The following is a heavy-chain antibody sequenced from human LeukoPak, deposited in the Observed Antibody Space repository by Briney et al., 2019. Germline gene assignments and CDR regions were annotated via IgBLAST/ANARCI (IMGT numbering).Heavy chain of an antibody. CDR3: ARAVAPAFWRGYYYYVDV. J-gene: IGHJ6*03. Sequence: PSETLSLTCTVSGGSISSYYWSWIRQPAGKGLEWIGRIYTSGSTNYNPSLKSRVTMSVDTSKNQFSLKLSSVTAAGTAVYYCARAVAPAFWRGYYYYVDVWGKGTTVTVSS. CDR1: GGSISSYY. CDR2: IYTSGST. D-gene: IGHD3-3*01. V-gene: IGHV4-4*07.